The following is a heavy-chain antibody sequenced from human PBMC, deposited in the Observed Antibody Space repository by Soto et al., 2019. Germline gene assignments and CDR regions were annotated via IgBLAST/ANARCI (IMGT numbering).Heavy chain of an antibody. CDR2: ISYDGSNK. CDR3: ARDVRDSSGYYSDAFDI. D-gene: IGHD3-22*01. Sequence: GVSLRLSCAASGFTFSSYAMHWVRQAPGKGLEWVAVISYDGSNKYYADSVKGRFTISRDNSKNTLYLQMNSLRAEDTAVYYCARDVRDSSGYYSDAFDIWGQGTMVTVSS. CDR1: GFTFSSYA. J-gene: IGHJ3*02. V-gene: IGHV3-30-3*01.